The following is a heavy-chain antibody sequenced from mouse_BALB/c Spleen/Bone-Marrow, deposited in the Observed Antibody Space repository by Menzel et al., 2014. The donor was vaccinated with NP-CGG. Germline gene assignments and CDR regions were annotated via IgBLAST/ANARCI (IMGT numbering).Heavy chain of an antibody. D-gene: IGHD2-3*01. V-gene: IGHV1-54*01. J-gene: IGHJ2*02. Sequence: VQLQQSGAELVRPGTSVKVSCKASGYDFSNYLIEWVKQRPGQGLEWIGVINPGSGNSNYNERFKGKATLTADKSSSTAYIHLNSLTSDDSAVYFCARHDGYLDYWGQGTSLTVSS. CDR1: GYDFSNYL. CDR3: ARHDGYLDY. CDR2: INPGSGNS.